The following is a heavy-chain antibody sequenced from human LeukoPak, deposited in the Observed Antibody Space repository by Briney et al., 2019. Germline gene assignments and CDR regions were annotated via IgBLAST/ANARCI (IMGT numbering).Heavy chain of an antibody. V-gene: IGHV3-30*04. CDR1: GFTFSSYA. D-gene: IGHD3-10*01. Sequence: GRSLRLSCAASGFTFSSYAMHWVRQAPGKGLEWVAVISYDGSNKYYADSVKGRFTISRDNSKNTLYLQMNSLRAEDTAVYYCARDAFTVRGYWGQGTLVIVSS. CDR2: ISYDGSNK. CDR3: ARDAFTVRGY. J-gene: IGHJ4*02.